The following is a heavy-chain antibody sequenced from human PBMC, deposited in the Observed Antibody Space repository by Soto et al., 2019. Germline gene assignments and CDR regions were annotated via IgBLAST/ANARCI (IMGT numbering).Heavy chain of an antibody. CDR1: GGSISNSSYY. D-gene: IGHD6-25*01. J-gene: IGHJ4*02. V-gene: IGHV4-39*01. CDR2: IYYTGTC. Sequence: SETLSLTCTVSGGSISNSSYYWGWIRQPPGQGLEWIGDIYYTGTCYSNASLNGRVTLSVDTCKNKFSLQLNSMPAADTAVFYCTRPQPRRLSSDSWGQVTLVTASS. CDR3: TRPQPRRLSSDS.